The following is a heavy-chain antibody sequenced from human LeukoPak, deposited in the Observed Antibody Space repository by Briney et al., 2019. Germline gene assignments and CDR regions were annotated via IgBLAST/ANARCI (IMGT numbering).Heavy chain of an antibody. V-gene: IGHV4-4*07. Sequence: SETLSLTCTVSGGSISSYFWSWIRQPAGKGLEWIGRIYTSGSTKYNPSLQSRVTMSLDTSKNQLSLKLGSVTAADTAVYYCARAGTSDGLCDYWGQGTLVTVSS. D-gene: IGHD1-14*01. J-gene: IGHJ4*02. CDR3: ARAGTSDGLCDY. CDR1: GGSISSYF. CDR2: IYTSGST.